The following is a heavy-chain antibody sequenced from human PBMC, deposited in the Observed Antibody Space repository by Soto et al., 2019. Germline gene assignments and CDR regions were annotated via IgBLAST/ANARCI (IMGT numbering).Heavy chain of an antibody. D-gene: IGHD1-7*01. V-gene: IGHV4-61*01. CDR2: IYYSGST. J-gene: IGHJ6*02. CDR1: GGSVSSGSYY. CDR3: AREVWGKIRRRMELRYYYGMDV. Sequence: SETLSLTCTVSGGSVSSGSYYWSWIRQPPGEGLEWIGYIYYSGSTNYNPSLKSRVTISVDTSKNQFSLKLSSVTAADTAVYYCAREVWGKIRRRMELRYYYGMDVWGQGTTVTVSS.